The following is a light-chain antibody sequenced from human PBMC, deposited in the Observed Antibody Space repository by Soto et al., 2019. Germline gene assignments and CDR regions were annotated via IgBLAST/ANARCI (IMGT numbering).Light chain of an antibody. CDR1: GSDVGNYNY. J-gene: IGLJ3*02. V-gene: IGLV2-14*01. CDR3: SSYTLSGGV. Sequence: QSALTQPASVSGSPGQSITISCTGTGSDVGNYNYVSWYQHHPGKAPKLMIYEVSRRPSGVSNRFSGSKSGSTAALTISGLRPDDEADYYCSSYTLSGGVFGGGTKLTVL. CDR2: EVS.